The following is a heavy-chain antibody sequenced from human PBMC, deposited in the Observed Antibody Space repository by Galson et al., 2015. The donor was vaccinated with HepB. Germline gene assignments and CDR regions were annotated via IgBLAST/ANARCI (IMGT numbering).Heavy chain of an antibody. CDR3: VRTITPAPIPLFDY. Sequence: PLRLSCAASGFTFSNFWMHWVRQAPGKGLVWVSRIKSDGETADYADSVKGRFTISRDNAKNTLSLQMESLRAEDTAVYYCVRTITPAPIPLFDYWGQGTLVTVSS. CDR1: GFTFSNFW. CDR2: IKSDGETA. D-gene: IGHD3-10*01. J-gene: IGHJ4*02. V-gene: IGHV3-74*01.